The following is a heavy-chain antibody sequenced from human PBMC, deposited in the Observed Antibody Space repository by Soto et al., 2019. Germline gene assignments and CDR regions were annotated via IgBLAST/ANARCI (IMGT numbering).Heavy chain of an antibody. CDR3: ARDCFYDSSGYSCY. J-gene: IGHJ4*02. V-gene: IGHV3-21*01. Sequence: VGSLRLSCAASGFTFSSYSMNWVRQAPGKGLEWVSSISSSSSYIYYADSVKGRFTISRDNAKNSLYLQMNSLRAEDTAVYYCARDCFYDSSGYSCYWGQGTMVTVYS. D-gene: IGHD3-22*01. CDR1: GFTFSSYS. CDR2: ISSSSSYI.